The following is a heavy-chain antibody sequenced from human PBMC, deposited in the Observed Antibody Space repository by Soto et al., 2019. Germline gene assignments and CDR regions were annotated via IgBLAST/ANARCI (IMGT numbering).Heavy chain of an antibody. CDR1: GGSISSGGYS. Sequence: PSETLSLTCAVSGGSISSGGYSWSWIRQPPGKGLEWIGYIYHSGSTYYNPSLKSRVTISVDTSKNQFSLKLSSVTAADTAVYYCARFSGWFGIYYYYYGMDVWGQGTTVTVSS. CDR2: IYHSGST. D-gene: IGHD6-19*01. J-gene: IGHJ6*02. V-gene: IGHV4-30-2*02. CDR3: ARFSGWFGIYYYYYGMDV.